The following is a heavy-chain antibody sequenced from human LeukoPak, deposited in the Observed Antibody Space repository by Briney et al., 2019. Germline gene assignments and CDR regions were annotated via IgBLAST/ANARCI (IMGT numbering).Heavy chain of an antibody. J-gene: IGHJ6*02. CDR3: ARDLGDIVAYGMDV. D-gene: IGHD5-12*01. CDR1: GYTFTSYY. Sequence: ASVKVSCKASGYTFTSYYMHWVRQAPGQGLEWMGWINPNSGGTNYAQKFQGRVTMTRDTSISTAYMELSRLRSDDTAVYYCARDLGDIVAYGMDVWGQGTTVTVSS. V-gene: IGHV1-2*02. CDR2: INPNSGGT.